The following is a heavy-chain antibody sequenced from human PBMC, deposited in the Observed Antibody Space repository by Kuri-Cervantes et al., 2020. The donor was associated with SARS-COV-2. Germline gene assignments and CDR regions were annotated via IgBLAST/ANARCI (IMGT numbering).Heavy chain of an antibody. CDR1: GFTFDDYG. J-gene: IGHJ3*02. D-gene: IGHD6-6*01. Sequence: GESLKISCAASGFTFDDYGMSWVRQAPGKGLEWVSGINWNGGSTGYADSVKGRFTISRDNSKNTLYLQMNSLRAEDTAVYYCARESIAANLGAFDIWGQGTMVTVSS. CDR3: ARESIAANLGAFDI. V-gene: IGHV3-20*04. CDR2: INWNGGST.